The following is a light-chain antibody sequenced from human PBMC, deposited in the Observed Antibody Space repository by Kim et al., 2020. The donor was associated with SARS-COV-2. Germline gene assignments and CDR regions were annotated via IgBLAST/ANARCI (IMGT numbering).Light chain of an antibody. CDR3: HSRDNGGDHVL. Sequence: ALGQKVAITCQGGRVRAVSAGWYRQRTGQGPRVVIWGKNKRRSGIRDRFSGAGAGNTASLTVTGDQAVDEADYDCHSRDNGGDHVLFGGGTQLTV. V-gene: IGLV3-19*01. CDR1: RVRAVS. J-gene: IGLJ2*01. CDR2: GKN.